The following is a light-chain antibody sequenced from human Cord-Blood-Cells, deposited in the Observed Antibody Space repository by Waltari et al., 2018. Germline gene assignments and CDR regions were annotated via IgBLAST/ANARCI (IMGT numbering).Light chain of an antibody. J-gene: IGKJ3*01. CDR3: QQRSNWPFT. CDR2: DAS. Sequence: EIVLTQSPATLSLSPGERANLSFRASQSVSSYLAWYQQKPGQAPRLLIYDASNRATGIPARFSGSGSGTDFTLTISSLEPEDFAVYYCQQRSNWPFTLGPGTKVDIK. CDR1: QSVSSY. V-gene: IGKV3-11*01.